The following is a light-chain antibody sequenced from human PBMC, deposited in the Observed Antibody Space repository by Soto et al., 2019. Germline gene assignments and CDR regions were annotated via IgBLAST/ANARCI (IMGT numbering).Light chain of an antibody. V-gene: IGLV2-14*01. J-gene: IGLJ1*01. Sequence: QSVLTQPASVSVSPGQSITISCTGTSSDVGGYNYVSWYQQHPGKAPKLMIYDVSNRPSGVSNRFSGSKSGNTASLTISGLQAEDEADYYCSSYTSSSTGYVFGTGTKVTVL. CDR1: SSDVGGYNY. CDR2: DVS. CDR3: SSYTSSSTGYV.